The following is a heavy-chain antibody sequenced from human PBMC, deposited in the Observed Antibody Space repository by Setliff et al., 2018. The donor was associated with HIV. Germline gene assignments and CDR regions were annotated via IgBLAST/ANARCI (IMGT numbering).Heavy chain of an antibody. D-gene: IGHD3-10*01. J-gene: IGHJ6*04. CDR3: ARGKGVGGVVITGGLDV. CDR2: MNPNTGVS. CDR1: GHTFTNVD. Sequence: VASVKVSCKASGHTFTNVDIHWLRRATGQGLEWMGWMNPNTGVSGYALKFQARVTMTRDTSISTAYMEPSCLTSEDTAVYYCARGKGVGGVVITGGLDVWGKGTTVTVSS. V-gene: IGHV1-8*01.